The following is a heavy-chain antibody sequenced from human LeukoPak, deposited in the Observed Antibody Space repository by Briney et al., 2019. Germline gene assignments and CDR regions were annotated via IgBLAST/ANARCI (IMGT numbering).Heavy chain of an antibody. CDR3: ARDHVYGGADY. CDR2: IRSSSGYI. D-gene: IGHD5/OR15-5a*01. V-gene: IGHV3-21*04. Sequence: PGGSLRLSCVASGFTFSTFIMNWVRQAPGKGLEWVSSIRSSSGYIYYADSVKGRFTISRDNSKSSLFLQMNSLRTEDTALYYCARDHVYGGADYWGQGTLVTVSS. CDR1: GFTFSTFI. J-gene: IGHJ4*02.